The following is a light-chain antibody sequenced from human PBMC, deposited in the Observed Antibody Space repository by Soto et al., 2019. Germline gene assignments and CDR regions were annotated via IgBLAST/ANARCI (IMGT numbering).Light chain of an antibody. Sequence: DIVLTQSPATVSLSPGERATLTCRASQSVRSSYLAWYQQQLGQAPRLLFYVVSIRATGIPDWFSGSGSGTVSTLTISRLASEYVAVYYCQQYSTSPRTFGQGTKVEIK. CDR2: VVS. V-gene: IGKV3-20*01. CDR1: QSVRSSY. CDR3: QQYSTSPRT. J-gene: IGKJ1*01.